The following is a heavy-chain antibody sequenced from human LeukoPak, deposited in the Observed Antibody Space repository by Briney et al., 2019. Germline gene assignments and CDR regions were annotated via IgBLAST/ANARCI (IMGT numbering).Heavy chain of an antibody. V-gene: IGHV7-4-1*02. CDR1: GYTFTSYA. D-gene: IGHD6-13*01. CDR3: ARDDSSSWSVPIDY. CDR2: INTNTGNP. Sequence: ASVKVSCKASGYTFTSYAMNWVRQAPGQGLEWMGWINTNTGNPTYAQGFTGRFVFSLDTSVSTAYLQISSLKAEDTAVYYCARDDSSSWSVPIDYWGQGTLVTVSS. J-gene: IGHJ4*02.